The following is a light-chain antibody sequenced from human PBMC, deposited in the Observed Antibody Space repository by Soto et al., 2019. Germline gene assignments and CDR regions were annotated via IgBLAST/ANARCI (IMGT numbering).Light chain of an antibody. V-gene: IGKV3-15*01. CDR1: QSVSSN. Sequence: PGERATLSCRASQSVSSNLAWYQQKPGQPPRLLLFGASTRATGIPARFSGTGSGTEFTLTISSLLSEDFAVYSCQQYNNWPLTFGGGTKVDIK. CDR3: QQYNNWPLT. CDR2: GAS. J-gene: IGKJ4*01.